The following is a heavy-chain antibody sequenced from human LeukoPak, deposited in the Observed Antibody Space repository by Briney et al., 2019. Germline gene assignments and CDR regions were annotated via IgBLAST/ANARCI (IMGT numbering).Heavy chain of an antibody. J-gene: IGHJ4*02. CDR1: GFTFNSHA. CDR3: ANEVRPYDY. D-gene: IGHD4/OR15-4a*01. CDR2: IDISGGST. V-gene: IGHV3-23*01. Sequence: GGSLRLFYAVSGFTFNSHAMCWVRQAPGKGLEWVSSIDISGGSTYYADSVKGRFTISRDNSKNTLYLQMNSLRGEDTALYFCANEVRPYDYCGQGTLVTVSS.